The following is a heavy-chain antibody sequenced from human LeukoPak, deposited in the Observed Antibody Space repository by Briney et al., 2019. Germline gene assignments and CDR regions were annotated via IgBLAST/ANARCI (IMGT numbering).Heavy chain of an antibody. Sequence: ASVKVSCKASGYTFTSYGISWVRQATGQGLEWMGWMNPNSGNTGYAQKFQGRVTMTRNTSISTAYMELSSLRSEDTAVYYCARNWAYNWFDPWGQGTLVTVSS. J-gene: IGHJ5*02. CDR1: GYTFTSYG. V-gene: IGHV1-8*02. CDR2: MNPNSGNT. CDR3: ARNWAYNWFDP. D-gene: IGHD7-27*01.